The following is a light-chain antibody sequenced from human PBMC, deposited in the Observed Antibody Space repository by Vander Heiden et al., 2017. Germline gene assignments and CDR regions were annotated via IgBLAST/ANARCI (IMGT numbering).Light chain of an antibody. CDR2: GNS. V-gene: IGLV1-40*01. CDR1: SSNIGAGYD. J-gene: IGLJ2*01. Sequence: QSVLTQPPSVSGAPGQRVTIPRTGSSSNIGAGYDVHWYQQLPGTAPKLLIYGNSKRPSGFPDRFSGSKSGTSASLSITGLQAEDEADYSCQSYVSSLSVVFGGGTKLSVL. CDR3: QSYVSSLSVV.